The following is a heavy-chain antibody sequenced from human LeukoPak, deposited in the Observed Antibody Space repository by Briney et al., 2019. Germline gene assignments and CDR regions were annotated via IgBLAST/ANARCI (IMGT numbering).Heavy chain of an antibody. D-gene: IGHD2-2*01. V-gene: IGHV4-61*02. Sequence: PSQTLSLTCTVSGGSISSGTYYWSWIRQPAGKGLEWIGRIYTSGSTNYNPSLKSRVTISVDTSKNQFSLKLNSVTAADTAVYYCARDCRSTSCFDCWGQGTLVTVSS. CDR2: IYTSGST. J-gene: IGHJ4*02. CDR1: GGSISSGTYY. CDR3: ARDCRSTSCFDC.